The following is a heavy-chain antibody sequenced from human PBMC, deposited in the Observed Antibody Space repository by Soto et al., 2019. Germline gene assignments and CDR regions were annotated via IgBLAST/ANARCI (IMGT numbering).Heavy chain of an antibody. J-gene: IGHJ4*02. Sequence: PGESLKISCKGSGYSFTSYWLGWVRQMPGKGLEWMGIIYPGDSDTRYSPSFQGQVTNSADKSISTAYLQWSSLKASDTDMYYCAVKTQRSPAATTPFDYWGQGTLVTVSS. CDR2: IYPGDSDT. CDR1: GYSFTSYW. CDR3: AVKTQRSPAATTPFDY. D-gene: IGHD6-13*01. V-gene: IGHV5-51*01.